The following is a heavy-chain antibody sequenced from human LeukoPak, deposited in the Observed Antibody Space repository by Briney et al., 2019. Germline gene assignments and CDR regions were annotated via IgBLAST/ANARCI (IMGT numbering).Heavy chain of an antibody. Sequence: GGSLRLSCAASGFTFSSYEMNWVRQAPGKGLEWVSYISSSGSTIYYADSVKGRFTISRDNAKNSLYLQMNSLRAEDTAVYYRASTIAAAGEFDYWGQGTLVTVSS. D-gene: IGHD6-13*01. CDR2: ISSSGSTI. J-gene: IGHJ4*02. CDR3: ASTIAAAGEFDY. CDR1: GFTFSSYE. V-gene: IGHV3-48*03.